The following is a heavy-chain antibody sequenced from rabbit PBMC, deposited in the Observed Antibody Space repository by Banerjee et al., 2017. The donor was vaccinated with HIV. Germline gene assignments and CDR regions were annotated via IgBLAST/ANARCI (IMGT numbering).Heavy chain of an antibody. CDR3: ARAGGSGVYTTGAFDP. J-gene: IGHJ2*01. CDR1: GFSFSNKYV. V-gene: IGHV1S45*01. Sequence: QEQLEESGGDLVKPEGSLTLTCTASGFSFSNKYVMCWVRQAPGKGLEWIGCIDAGDSDDTIYASWVNGRFTIARTSSTTVTLQMTSLTAADTATYFCARAGGSGVYTTGAFDPWGPGTLVTVS. CDR2: IDAGDSDDT. D-gene: IGHD8-1*01.